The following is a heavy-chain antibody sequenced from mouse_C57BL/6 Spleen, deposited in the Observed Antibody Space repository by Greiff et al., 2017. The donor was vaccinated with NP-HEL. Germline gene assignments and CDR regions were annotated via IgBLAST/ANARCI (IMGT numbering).Heavy chain of an antibody. V-gene: IGHV1-15*01. D-gene: IGHD2-1*01. J-gene: IGHJ3*01. Sequence: QVQLKESGAELVRPGASVTLSCKASGYTFTDYEMHWVKQTPVHGLEWIGAIDPETGGTAYNQKFKGKAILTADKSSSTAYMELRSLTSEDSAVYYCTRSLIDGNYVGVWFAYWGQGTLVTVSA. CDR3: TRSLIDGNYVGVWFAY. CDR2: IDPETGGT. CDR1: GYTFTDYE.